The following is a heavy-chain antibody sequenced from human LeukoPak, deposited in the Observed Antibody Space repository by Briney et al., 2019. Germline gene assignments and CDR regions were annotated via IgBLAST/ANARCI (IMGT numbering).Heavy chain of an antibody. CDR3: ARAFQRRYLEWYDAFDL. CDR2: ITSSGKYI. V-gene: IGHV3-21*01. CDR1: GFTFSSAH. Sequence: GGSLRLSCTAYGFTFSSAHMIWVRQAPGKGPEWVSSITSSGKYIYYGDSVKGRCTIFRDNAKNSLFLQLSNLRAEDTALYYCARAFQRRYLEWYDAFDLWGPGTMVTVSS. J-gene: IGHJ3*01. D-gene: IGHD3-3*01.